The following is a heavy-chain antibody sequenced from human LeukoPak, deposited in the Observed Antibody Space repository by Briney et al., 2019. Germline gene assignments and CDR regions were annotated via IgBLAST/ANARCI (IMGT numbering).Heavy chain of an antibody. V-gene: IGHV3-48*01. Sequence: GGSLRLSCTASGFTFSSYSMNWVRQAPGKGLEWVSYISSSSSTIYYADSVKGRFTISRDNAKNSLYLRMNSLRAEDTAVYYCSRIHYGMDVWGQGTTVTVS. CDR2: ISSSSSTI. J-gene: IGHJ6*02. CDR3: SRIHYGMDV. CDR1: GFTFSSYS.